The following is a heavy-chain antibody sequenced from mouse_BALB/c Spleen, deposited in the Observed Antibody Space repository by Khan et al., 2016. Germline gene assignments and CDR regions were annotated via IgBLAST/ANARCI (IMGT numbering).Heavy chain of an antibody. D-gene: IGHD2-2*01. J-gene: IGHJ2*01. CDR3: ATGGYDEGWWYYFDY. CDR1: GYTFTSYV. CDR2: INPYNDVT. V-gene: IGHV1S136*01. Sequence: VRLQQSGPELVKPGASVKMSCEASGYTFTSYVIHWVKQKPGQGLEWIGYINPYNDVTKSNEMFKGKATLTSDKSSDTAYMELSSLTSEDSAVYYSATGGYDEGWWYYFDYWGQGTTLTVSS.